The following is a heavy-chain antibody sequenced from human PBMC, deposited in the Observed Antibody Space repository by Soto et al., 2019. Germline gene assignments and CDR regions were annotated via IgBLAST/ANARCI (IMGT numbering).Heavy chain of an antibody. V-gene: IGHV3-23*01. CDR2: ISGSGVST. Sequence: GSLTLSCAPSGFTFSTYAMLCVRQPPVKVLEWVSTISGSGVSTYYADSVKGRFTISRDKSKNTLYLQMSSLRAEDTAISYCAREAAKGSSNLDWFDPWGQGTPVTV. J-gene: IGHJ5*02. CDR3: AREAAKGSSNLDWFDP. D-gene: IGHD6-13*01. CDR1: GFTFSTYA.